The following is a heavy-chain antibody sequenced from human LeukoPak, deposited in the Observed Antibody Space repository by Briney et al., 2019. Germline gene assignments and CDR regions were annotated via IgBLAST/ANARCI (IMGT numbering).Heavy chain of an antibody. D-gene: IGHD2-15*01. CDR2: IYYSGST. Sequence: PSETLSLTCTVFGGSFSNGDYYWSWLRQPPGKGVEWIGYIYYSGSTFYKPSLKSRVTISLDTSKSQFSLKLSSVSAADTAVYYCARSEGYAFDPWGQGTLVTVSS. CDR1: GGSFSNGDYY. CDR3: ARSEGYAFDP. V-gene: IGHV4-30-4*01. J-gene: IGHJ5*02.